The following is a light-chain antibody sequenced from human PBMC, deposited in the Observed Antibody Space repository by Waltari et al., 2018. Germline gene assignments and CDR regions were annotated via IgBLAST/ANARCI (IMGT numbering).Light chain of an antibody. Sequence: QSALTQPPSASGSPVQSVTLSCTRTSTDIGTYNYVSWFQQQPGKAPKLMIYDVSQRPSGVPDRFSGSKSGNTASLTVSGLQAEDEGDYYCSSYAGSNNFLYVFGTGTKVSVL. V-gene: IGLV2-8*01. CDR3: SSYAGSNNFLYV. CDR2: DVS. J-gene: IGLJ1*01. CDR1: STDIGTYNY.